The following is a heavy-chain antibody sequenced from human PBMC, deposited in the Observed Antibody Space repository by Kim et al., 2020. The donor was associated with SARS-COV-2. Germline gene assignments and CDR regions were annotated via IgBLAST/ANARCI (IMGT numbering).Heavy chain of an antibody. V-gene: IGHV4-31*03. CDR1: GGDSISGGGHH. Sequence: SETLSLTCTVSGGDSISGGGHHWTWIRHVPGKGLEWIAYFYYIGSRRYNPSLMGRVTISEDTSKNPFSLKLTSVTAADTAVYYCARDPVGPRGSYWGQGTPVTVSS. CDR3: ARDPVGPRGSY. J-gene: IGHJ4*02. CDR2: FYYIGSR. D-gene: IGHD3-10*01.